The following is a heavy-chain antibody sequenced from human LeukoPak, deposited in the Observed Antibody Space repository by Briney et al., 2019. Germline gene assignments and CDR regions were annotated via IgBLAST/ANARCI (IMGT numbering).Heavy chain of an antibody. CDR3: ARGDMYYYDSSGYYPFDY. V-gene: IGHV1-18*01. D-gene: IGHD3-22*01. J-gene: IGHJ4*02. CDR2: ISAYNGNT. Sequence: ASVKVSCKASGYTFTSSGISWVRQAPGQGLEWMGWISAYNGNTNYAPKPQGRVTMTTDTSTSTAYMELRSLRSDDTVVYYCARGDMYYYDSSGYYPFDYWGQGTLVTVSS. CDR1: GYTFTSSG.